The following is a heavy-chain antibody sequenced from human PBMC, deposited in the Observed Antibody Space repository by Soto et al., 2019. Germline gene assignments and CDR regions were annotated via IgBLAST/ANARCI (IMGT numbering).Heavy chain of an antibody. CDR1: GFTFSTYW. CDR2: IKQDGSEK. CDR3: ARGTPRGYSYD. J-gene: IGHJ4*02. Sequence: EVQLVESGGGLVQPGGSLRLSCAASGFTFSTYWMNWVRQAPGKGLEWVANIKQDGSEKYYVDSVKGRFTISRDNAKNSLYLQLNSLRAEDTAAYYCARGTPRGYSYDWGQGTLVTVSS. V-gene: IGHV3-7*01. D-gene: IGHD5-18*01.